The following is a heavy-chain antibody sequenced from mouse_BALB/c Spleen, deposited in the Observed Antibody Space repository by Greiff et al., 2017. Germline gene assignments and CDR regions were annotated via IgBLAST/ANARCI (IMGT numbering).Heavy chain of an antibody. Sequence: VQLKESGPELVKPGASVKIPCKASGYTFTDYNMDWVKQSHGKSLEWIGDINPNNGGTIYNQKFKGKATLTVDKSSSTAYMELRSLTSEDTAVYYCAREEGKTSAYYGSSWAMDYWGQGTSVTVSS. CDR3: AREEGKTSAYYGSSWAMDY. J-gene: IGHJ4*01. D-gene: IGHD1-1*01. CDR2: INPNNGGT. V-gene: IGHV1-18*01. CDR1: GYTFTDYN.